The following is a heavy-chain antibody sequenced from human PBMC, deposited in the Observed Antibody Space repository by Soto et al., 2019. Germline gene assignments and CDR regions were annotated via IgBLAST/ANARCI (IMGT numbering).Heavy chain of an antibody. CDR1: GLTFSRHG. CDR2: INQVGSAK. D-gene: IGHD3-3*01. Sequence: EVQLVESGGGLVQPGGSLRLSCTASGLTFSRHGMSWVRQAPGKGLEWVASINQVGSAKYYADSVKGRFTISRDNAKKSFFQQMIRRSDEDTVFYYGACLAPDDVYYGFFDYWGQGALVTVSP. CDR3: ACLAPDDVYYGFFDY. J-gene: IGHJ4*02. V-gene: IGHV3-7*03.